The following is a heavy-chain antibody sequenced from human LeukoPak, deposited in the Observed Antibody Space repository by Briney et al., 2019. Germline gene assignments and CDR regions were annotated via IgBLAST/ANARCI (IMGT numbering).Heavy chain of an antibody. V-gene: IGHV1-8*03. Sequence: ASVKVSCKASGYTFTSYDINWVRQVTGQGLEWMGWMNPSSGNTGYAQKFQGRVTITRNTSISTAFMELSSLRSEDTAVYYCARRAVGNSYYYSMDVWGKGTTVTVSS. D-gene: IGHD6-19*01. CDR2: MNPSSGNT. CDR3: ARRAVGNSYYYSMDV. J-gene: IGHJ6*03. CDR1: GYTFTSYD.